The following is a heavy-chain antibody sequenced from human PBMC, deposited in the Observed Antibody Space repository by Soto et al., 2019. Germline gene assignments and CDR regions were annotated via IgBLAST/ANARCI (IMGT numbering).Heavy chain of an antibody. CDR1: GFTFTDYW. Sequence: EVQLVESGGALVQPGGSLRLSCAASGFTFTDYWMNWVRQAPGKGLEWGANIKQDGSEKYYVDSVKGRFTISRDNAKKSLYLQMNSLRAEDTAVYYCAIMIFGLGTDHWGQGTLVTVSS. J-gene: IGHJ5*02. V-gene: IGHV3-7*01. D-gene: IGHD3-3*01. CDR3: AIMIFGLGTDH. CDR2: IKQDGSEK.